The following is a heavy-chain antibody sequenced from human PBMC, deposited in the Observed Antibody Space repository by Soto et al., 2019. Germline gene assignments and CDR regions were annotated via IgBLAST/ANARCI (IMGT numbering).Heavy chain of an antibody. V-gene: IGHV1-69*13. J-gene: IGHJ4*02. CDR1: GGTFSSYA. CDR2: IIPIFGTA. CDR3: ARELYGDSPRDY. D-gene: IGHD4-17*01. Sequence: SVKVSCKASGGTFSSYAISWVRQAPGQGLEWMGGIIPIFGTANYAQKFQGRVTITADESTSTAYMELSSLRSEDTAVYYCARELYGDSPRDYWGQGTLVTVSS.